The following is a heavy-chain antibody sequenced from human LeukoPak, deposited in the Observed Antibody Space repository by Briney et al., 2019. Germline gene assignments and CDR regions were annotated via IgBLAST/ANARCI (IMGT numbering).Heavy chain of an antibody. CDR1: GFTFNYYG. CDR3: ASMGYSGYDPD. J-gene: IGHJ4*02. D-gene: IGHD5-12*01. CDR2: ISGSGGST. Sequence: GGTLRLSCAASGFTFNYYGMSWVRQAPGKGLEWVSSISGSGGSTYYADSVKGRFTISRDNAKNSLYLQMNSLRAEDTAVYYCASMGYSGYDPDWGQGTLVTVSS. V-gene: IGHV3-23*01.